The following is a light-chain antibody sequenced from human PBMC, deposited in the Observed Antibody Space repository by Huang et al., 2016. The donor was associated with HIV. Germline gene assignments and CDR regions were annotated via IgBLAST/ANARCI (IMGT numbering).Light chain of an antibody. J-gene: IGKJ1*01. CDR1: QDIRND. CDR2: DAS. CDR3: LQDYNYPWT. V-gene: IGKV1-6*01. Sequence: AIQMTQSPSSLSASVGDRVTITCRASQDIRNDLGWFQQKPGKAPKVLIYDASSLQSGVPSRFSGSGSGTDVTLTISSLQPEDFATYYCLQDYNYPWTFGQGTKVQIK.